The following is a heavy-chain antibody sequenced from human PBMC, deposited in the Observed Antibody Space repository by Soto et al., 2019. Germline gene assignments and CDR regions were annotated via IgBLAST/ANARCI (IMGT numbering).Heavy chain of an antibody. CDR3: AREYGDYVGYYFDY. V-gene: IGHV3-30-3*01. Sequence: QVQLVESGGGVVQPGRSLRLSCAASGFTFSSYAMHWVRQAPGKGLEWVAVISYDGSNKYYADSVKGRFTISRDNSKNTLYLQMNSLRAEDTAVYYCAREYGDYVGYYFDYWGQGTLVTVSS. CDR1: GFTFSSYA. D-gene: IGHD4-17*01. CDR2: ISYDGSNK. J-gene: IGHJ4*02.